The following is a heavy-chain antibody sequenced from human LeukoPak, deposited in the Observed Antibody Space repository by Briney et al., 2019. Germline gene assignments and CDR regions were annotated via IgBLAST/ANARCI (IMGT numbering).Heavy chain of an antibody. CDR3: ARLREVDYFDY. V-gene: IGHV3-33*01. J-gene: IGHJ4*02. D-gene: IGHD1-26*01. CDR2: IWYDGSNK. Sequence: HPGGSLRLSCAASGFTFSSYGMHWVRQAPGKGLEWVAVIWYDGSNKYYADSVKGRFTISRDNSKNTLYLQMNSLRAEDTAVYYCARLREVDYFDYWGQGTLVTVSS. CDR1: GFTFSSYG.